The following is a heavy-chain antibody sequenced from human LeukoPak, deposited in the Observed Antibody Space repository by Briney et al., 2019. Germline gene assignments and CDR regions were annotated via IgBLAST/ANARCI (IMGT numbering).Heavy chain of an antibody. CDR1: GGTFSSYG. CDR2: IIPIFSTT. D-gene: IGHD5-12*01. Sequence: ASVKVSCKASGGTFSSYGINWVRQAPGQGLEWMGGIIPIFSTTNYAQKFQGRVTITTDESTSTAYMELSSLRSEDTAVYYCARDNTARGYSGYDHDYYYYYMDVWGKGTTVTVSS. V-gene: IGHV1-69*05. J-gene: IGHJ6*03. CDR3: ARDNTARGYSGYDHDYYYYYMDV.